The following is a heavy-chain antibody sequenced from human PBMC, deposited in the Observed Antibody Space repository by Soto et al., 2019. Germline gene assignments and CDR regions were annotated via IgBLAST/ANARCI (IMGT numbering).Heavy chain of an antibody. D-gene: IGHD2-15*01. CDR3: ARDVGYCSGGSCYRLFDY. Sequence: SETLPHPHTVTGDTISSTYPSGIRQLLGKGLEWIGYIYYSGSTNYNPSLKSRVTISVDTSKNQFSLKLSSVTAADTAVYYCARDVGYCSGGSCYRLFDYWGKGTLVTVS. CDR2: IYYSGST. CDR1: GDTISSTY. V-gene: IGHV4-59*01. J-gene: IGHJ4*02.